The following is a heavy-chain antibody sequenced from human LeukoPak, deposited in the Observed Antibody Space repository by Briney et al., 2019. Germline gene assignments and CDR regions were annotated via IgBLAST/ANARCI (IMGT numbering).Heavy chain of an antibody. CDR3: TTLIAVASAGLH. V-gene: IGHV3-15*01. J-gene: IGHJ4*02. Sequence: GGSLRLSCAASGFTFSNAWMSWVRQAPGKGLEWVGRIKSKTDGGTTDYAAPVKGRFTISRDDSKNTLYLQMNSLKTEDTAVYYCTTLIAVASAGLHWGQGTLVTVSS. CDR2: IKSKTDGGTT. D-gene: IGHD6-19*01. CDR1: GFTFSNAW.